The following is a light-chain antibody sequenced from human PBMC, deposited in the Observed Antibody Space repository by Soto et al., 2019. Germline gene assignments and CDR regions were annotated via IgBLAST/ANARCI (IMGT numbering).Light chain of an antibody. CDR3: HQYHDWHPVT. J-gene: IGKJ3*01. V-gene: IGKV3-15*01. CDR2: GAS. Sequence: EVVMTQSPGNLSLSAGERATVSCRASQSISSDLAWYQQKPGQAPRLLINGASTSANDIPARFSGGGSGTEITLTHNKLQSENSAISYRHQYHDWHPVTFGPGTKVHTK. CDR1: QSISSD.